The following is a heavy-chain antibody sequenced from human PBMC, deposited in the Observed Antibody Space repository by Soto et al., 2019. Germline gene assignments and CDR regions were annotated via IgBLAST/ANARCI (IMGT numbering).Heavy chain of an antibody. CDR2: INYDGYS. J-gene: IGHJ6*02. Sequence: QVQLQESGPGLVKPSETLSLTCTVSGGSITNYYCSWFRQPPGKGLEWIGYINYDGYSAYNLSLKRRVTLSMDASKTPFSLMLESVTATDMAVYYCARHGFGPLHGLVDVWGPGTTVIVSS. D-gene: IGHD3-10*01. CDR1: GGSITNYY. V-gene: IGHV4-59*08. CDR3: ARHGFGPLHGLVDV.